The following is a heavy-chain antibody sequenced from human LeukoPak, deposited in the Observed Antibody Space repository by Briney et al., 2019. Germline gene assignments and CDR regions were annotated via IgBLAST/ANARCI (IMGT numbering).Heavy chain of an antibody. CDR3: AREGYSYGLLDY. CDR1: GFTFSDYY. D-gene: IGHD5-18*01. J-gene: IGHJ4*02. CDR2: IPYDGSNK. Sequence: GGSLRLSCAASGFTFSDYYMSWIRQAPGKGLEWVAVIPYDGSNKYYADSVKGRFTISRDNSKNTLYLQMNSLRAEDTAVYYRAREGYSYGLLDYWGQGTLVTVSS. V-gene: IGHV3-30-3*01.